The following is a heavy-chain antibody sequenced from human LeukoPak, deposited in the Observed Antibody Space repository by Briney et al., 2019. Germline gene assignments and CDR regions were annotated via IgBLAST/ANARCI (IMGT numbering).Heavy chain of an antibody. D-gene: IGHD2-15*01. CDR3: ARQSSRQHDAFDI. V-gene: IGHV4-59*08. CDR2: IYYSGST. J-gene: IGHJ3*02. Sequence: SETLSLTCAVSGGSISSYYWSWIRQPPGKGLEWIGYIYYSGSTNYNPSLKSRVTISVDTSKNQFSLKLSSVTAADTAVYYCARQSSRQHDAFDIWGQGTMVTVSS. CDR1: GGSISSYY.